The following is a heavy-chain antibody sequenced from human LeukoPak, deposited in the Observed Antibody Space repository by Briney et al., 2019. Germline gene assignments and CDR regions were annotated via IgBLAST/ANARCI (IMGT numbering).Heavy chain of an antibody. CDR3: VRDRDWAFDY. J-gene: IGHJ4*02. Sequence: GGSLRLSCAASGFLFSDYTMNWVRQAPGKGLQWISYLGRGTNNMYYADSVKGRFTISRDNAKTSLYLQMSSLRAEDTAVYYCVRDRDWAFDYWGQGTLVTVSS. CDR1: GFLFSDYT. D-gene: IGHD3/OR15-3a*01. CDR2: LGRGTNNM. V-gene: IGHV3-48*01.